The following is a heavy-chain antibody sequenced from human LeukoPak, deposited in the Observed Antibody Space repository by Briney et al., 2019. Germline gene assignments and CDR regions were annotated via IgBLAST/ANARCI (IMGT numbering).Heavy chain of an antibody. CDR1: GFTFSNAW. Sequence: PGGSLRLSCAASGFTFSNAWMNWVRQPPGKGLEWIGSIYYSGSTYYNPSLKSRVTISVDTSKNQFSLKLNSVTATDTAVYYCARHYGPWGQGTLVTVSS. CDR3: ARHYGP. J-gene: IGHJ4*02. D-gene: IGHD3-10*01. CDR2: IYYSGST. V-gene: IGHV4-39*01.